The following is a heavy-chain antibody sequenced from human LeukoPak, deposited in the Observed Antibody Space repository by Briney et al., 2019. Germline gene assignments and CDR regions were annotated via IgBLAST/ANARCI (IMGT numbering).Heavy chain of an antibody. CDR3: AKDFSGIMITFGGVIVPGAFDI. V-gene: IGHV3-23*01. CDR1: GFTFSSYA. J-gene: IGHJ3*02. D-gene: IGHD3-16*02. Sequence: GGSLRLSCAASGFTFSSYAMSWVRQASGKGLEWVSIISGSGSSINYADSVKGRFTMSRDNSKNTVYLQMNSLRAEDTAVYYCAKDFSGIMITFGGVIVPGAFDIRGQGTMVTVSS. CDR2: ISGSGSSI.